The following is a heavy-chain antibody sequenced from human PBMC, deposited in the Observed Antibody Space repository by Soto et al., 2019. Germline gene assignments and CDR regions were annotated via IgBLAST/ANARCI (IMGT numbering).Heavy chain of an antibody. Sequence: TLSLTCTVSGGSISSGGYYWSWFRQHPGKGLEWIGYIYYSGSTYYNPSLKSRVSISVDTSKNHFSLMLSSVSAAATAVYYCARDPRYCSSTSCGRGYYYYYGMDVWGQGTTVTVS. CDR1: GGSISSGGYY. CDR3: ARDPRYCSSTSCGRGYYYYYGMDV. J-gene: IGHJ6*02. V-gene: IGHV4-31*03. D-gene: IGHD2-2*01. CDR2: IYYSGST.